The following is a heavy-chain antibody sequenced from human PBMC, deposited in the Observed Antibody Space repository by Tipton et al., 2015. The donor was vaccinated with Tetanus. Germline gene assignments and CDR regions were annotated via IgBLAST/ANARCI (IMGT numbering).Heavy chain of an antibody. D-gene: IGHD7-27*01. V-gene: IGHV1-18*01. CDR2: ISANSGNT. Sequence: QLVQSGVEVKEPGASVKVSCKASGYTFTTNGISWARQAPGQGLEWLGWISANSGNTKYAQKFQGRVTMTTETPTSTVYMELRSLRSDDTAVYFCARDRDWGLDYWGQGTLVTVSS. CDR1: GYTFTTNG. J-gene: IGHJ4*02. CDR3: ARDRDWGLDY.